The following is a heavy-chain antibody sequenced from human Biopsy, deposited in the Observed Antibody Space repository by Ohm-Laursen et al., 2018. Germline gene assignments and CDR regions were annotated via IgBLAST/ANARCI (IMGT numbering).Heavy chain of an antibody. Sequence: LSLTCAASGFIFSTYTMNWVRQAPGEGLEWVSSISSRSSDIYYADSVKGRFTISRDNAKNTLYLQMNSLRVEDTAVYYCARGPSGVATMGRGQGTLVTVSS. V-gene: IGHV3-21*01. CDR3: ARGPSGVATMG. CDR2: ISSRSSDI. J-gene: IGHJ4*02. D-gene: IGHD5-24*01. CDR1: GFIFSTYT.